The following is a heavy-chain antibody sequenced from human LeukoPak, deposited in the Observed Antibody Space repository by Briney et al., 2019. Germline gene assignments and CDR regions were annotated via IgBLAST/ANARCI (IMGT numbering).Heavy chain of an antibody. CDR2: INYSGST. CDR1: GGSVSSGSYY. Sequence: PSETLSLTCTVSGGSVSSGSYYWHWIRQPPGMGLEWIGYINYSGSTDYNPSLKSRVTISVDTSKNQFSLNLRSVTAADTAVYYCAREYSSFEYWGQGILVTVSS. D-gene: IGHD3-22*01. CDR3: AREYSSFEY. V-gene: IGHV4-61*01. J-gene: IGHJ4*02.